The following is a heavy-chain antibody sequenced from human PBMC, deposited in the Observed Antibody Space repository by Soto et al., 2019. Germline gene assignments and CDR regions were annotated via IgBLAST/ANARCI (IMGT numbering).Heavy chain of an antibody. D-gene: IGHD1-26*01. CDR1: GGSISSGDYY. V-gene: IGHV4-30-4*01. J-gene: IGHJ6*02. Sequence: QVQLQESGPGLVKPSQTLSLTCTVSGGSISSGDYYWSWIRQPPGKGLEWIGYIYYSGSTYYNPSLKSRVTISVDTSKNQFSLKRSSVTAADTAVYYCARDRWELPYYYYGMDVWGQGTTVTVSS. CDR3: ARDRWELPYYYYGMDV. CDR2: IYYSGST.